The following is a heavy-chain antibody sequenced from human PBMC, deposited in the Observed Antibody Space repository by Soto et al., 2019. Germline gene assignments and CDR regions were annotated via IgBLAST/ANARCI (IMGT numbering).Heavy chain of an antibody. CDR1: GASITSNTYY. CDR2: IYYSGST. Sequence: SETLSLTCTVSGASITSNTYYWGWIRQPPGKGLEWIGSIYYSGSTYYNLSLKSRANISVDTSKNQFSLKLSSVTAADTAVYYCARLEITEGWFDPWGQGTLVTVS. V-gene: IGHV4-39*01. D-gene: IGHD1-20*01. J-gene: IGHJ5*02. CDR3: ARLEITEGWFDP.